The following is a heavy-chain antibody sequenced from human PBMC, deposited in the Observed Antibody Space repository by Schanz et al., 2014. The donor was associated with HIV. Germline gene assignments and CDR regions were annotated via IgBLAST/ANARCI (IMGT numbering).Heavy chain of an antibody. V-gene: IGHV1-69*13. CDR3: ARGRYSGSYYNY. CDR2: IIPIFGTS. Sequence: QVQLVLSGAEVKRPGASVKVSCKASGYTFTSYGITWVRQAPGQGLEWMGGIIPIFGTSNYAQKFQGRVTITADESTSTAYMELSSLRSEDTAVYYCARGRYSGSYYNYWGQGTLVAVSS. D-gene: IGHD1-26*01. CDR1: GYTFTSYG. J-gene: IGHJ4*02.